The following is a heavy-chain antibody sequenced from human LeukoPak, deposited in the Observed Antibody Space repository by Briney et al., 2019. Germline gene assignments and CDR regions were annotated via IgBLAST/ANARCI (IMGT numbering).Heavy chain of an antibody. CDR1: GFTFSSYW. D-gene: IGHD3-10*01. Sequence: PGGSLRLSCAASGFTFSSYWMSWVRQAPGKGREWVANIKQHGSGKYYVDSVKGRFTISRDNAKNSLYLQMNSLRAEDTAVYYCARDLSYYGSGRDYYYGMDVWGQGTTVTVSS. V-gene: IGHV3-7*01. CDR2: IKQHGSGK. CDR3: ARDLSYYGSGRDYYYGMDV. J-gene: IGHJ6*02.